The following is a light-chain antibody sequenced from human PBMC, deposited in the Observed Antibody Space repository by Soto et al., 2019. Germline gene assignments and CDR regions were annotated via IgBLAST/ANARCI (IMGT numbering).Light chain of an antibody. Sequence: QSALTQPPSASGSPGQSVTISCTGTSTDVGAYNYVSWYQQHPGKAPKLMIYEVTKRPSGVPDRFSGSKSGNTASLTVSGLQTEDEADYYCGSHAGNSNLVLGGGTKLTVL. V-gene: IGLV2-8*01. J-gene: IGLJ3*02. CDR3: GSHAGNSNLV. CDR2: EVT. CDR1: STDVGAYNY.